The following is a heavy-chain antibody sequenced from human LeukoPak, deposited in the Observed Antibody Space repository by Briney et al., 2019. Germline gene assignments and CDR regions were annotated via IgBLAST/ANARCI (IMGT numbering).Heavy chain of an antibody. V-gene: IGHV3-48*03. CDR3: ARAPDYGDYEPFDY. D-gene: IGHD4-17*01. Sequence: SGGSLRLSCAASGFTFSSYEMNWVRQAPGKGLEWVSYISSSGSTIYYADSVKGRFTISRDNAKNSLYLQMNSLRAEDTAVYYCARAPDYGDYEPFDYWGQGTLVTVSS. CDR1: GFTFSSYE. J-gene: IGHJ4*02. CDR2: ISSSGSTI.